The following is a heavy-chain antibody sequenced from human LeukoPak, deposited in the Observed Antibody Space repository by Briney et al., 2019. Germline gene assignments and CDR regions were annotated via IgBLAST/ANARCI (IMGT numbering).Heavy chain of an antibody. CDR2: IFYSGSM. V-gene: IGHV4-30-4*01. Sequence: SETLSLTCTASGGSISSGDYYWTWIRQPPGKGLEWMGYIFYSGSMYYNPSLKSRLTISVDTSKNQFSLKLRSVTAADTAVYYCARQTTVISFDYWGQGALVTVSS. J-gene: IGHJ4*02. CDR1: GGSISSGDYY. D-gene: IGHD4-17*01. CDR3: ARQTTVISFDY.